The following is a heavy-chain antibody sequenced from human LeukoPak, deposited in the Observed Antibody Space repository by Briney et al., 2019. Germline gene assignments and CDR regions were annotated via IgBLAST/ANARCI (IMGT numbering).Heavy chain of an antibody. CDR2: IYYSGST. Sequence: KPSETLSHTCTVSGGSISSSSYYWGWIRHPPGKGLEWIGSIYYSGSTYYNPSLKSRVTISVDTSKKQFSLKLSSVTAADTAVYYCARVRWFPRAFDIWGQGTMVTVSS. J-gene: IGHJ3*02. CDR1: GGSISSSSYY. D-gene: IGHD4-23*01. CDR3: ARVRWFPRAFDI. V-gene: IGHV4-39*07.